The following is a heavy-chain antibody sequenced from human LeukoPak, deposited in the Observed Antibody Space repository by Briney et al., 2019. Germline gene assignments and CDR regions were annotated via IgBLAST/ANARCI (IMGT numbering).Heavy chain of an antibody. Sequence: SETLSLTCNVSGDSISGSDYYWGWMRQPPGKGLEWIANIWYSGSAYYNPSLQSRVTITVGTSKNQFSRNVKSVTAGYSAVYYSLRHGGGIFLTWGQGTRVAVSS. CDR2: IWYSGSA. D-gene: IGHD2/OR15-2a*01. CDR1: GDSISGSDYY. J-gene: IGHJ5*02. CDR3: LRHGGGIFLT. V-gene: IGHV4-39*01.